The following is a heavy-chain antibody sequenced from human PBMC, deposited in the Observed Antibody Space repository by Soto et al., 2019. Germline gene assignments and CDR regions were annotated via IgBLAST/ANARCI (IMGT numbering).Heavy chain of an antibody. J-gene: IGHJ4*02. D-gene: IGHD4-17*01. Sequence: SETLSLTCTVSGGSISSYYWSWIRQPPGKGLEWIGYIYYSGSTNYNPSLKSRVTISVDTSKNQFSLKLSSVTAADTAVYYCARVYSDYGYFDYWGQGTLVTVSS. CDR2: IYYSGST. CDR1: GGSISSYY. CDR3: ARVYSDYGYFDY. V-gene: IGHV4-59*01.